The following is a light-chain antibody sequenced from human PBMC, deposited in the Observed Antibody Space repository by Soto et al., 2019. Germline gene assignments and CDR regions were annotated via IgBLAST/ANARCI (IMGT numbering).Light chain of an antibody. Sequence: QSALTQPPSVSGSPGQSVTISCTGTSSDVGSYDRVSWYQQSPGTAPKLMIYEVSNRPSGVPDRFSGSKSGNTASLTISGLQAEDEADYYCSSYTSSPTVVFGGGTKLTVL. V-gene: IGLV2-18*02. J-gene: IGLJ2*01. CDR2: EVS. CDR3: SSYTSSPTVV. CDR1: SSDVGSYDR.